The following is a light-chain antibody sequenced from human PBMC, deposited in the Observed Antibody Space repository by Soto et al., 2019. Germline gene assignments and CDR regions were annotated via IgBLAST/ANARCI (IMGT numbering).Light chain of an antibody. CDR1: QSVSRR. CDR3: QHYGETPIT. CDR2: GAS. J-gene: IGKJ5*01. V-gene: IGKV3-20*01. Sequence: EIVLTQSPGTLSLSPGGRATLSCRASQSVSRRLAWYQHRPGQSPRLLISGASLRASGVPVRFSGSWSGTDFTLTISRLEPEDFAVYYCQHYGETPITFCLGTRLEV.